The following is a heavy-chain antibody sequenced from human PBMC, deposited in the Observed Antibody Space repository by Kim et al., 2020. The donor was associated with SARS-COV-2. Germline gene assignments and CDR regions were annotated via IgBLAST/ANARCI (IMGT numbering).Heavy chain of an antibody. CDR3: LGGFYFDC. CDR2: GNGST. Sequence: GNGSTIYSQKFQGRVTFTTDTSASTAYMELSFLRSEDSAVYYCLGGFYFDCWGQGTLVTVSS. V-gene: IGHV1-3*01. J-gene: IGHJ4*02. D-gene: IGHD3-16*01.